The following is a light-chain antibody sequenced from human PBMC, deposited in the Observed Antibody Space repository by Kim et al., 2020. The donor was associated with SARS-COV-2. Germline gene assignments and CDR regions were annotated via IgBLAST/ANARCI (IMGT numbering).Light chain of an antibody. Sequence: DIEMTQSPSTLSAYVGERVTLTCRASQGVSRNLAWYQQKGGQAPRLLMYGSSTRASGVPSRFSGSGSGPEFTLTISSLQVEDFATYYCQQYNALPLAFGGGTKVDIK. CDR2: GSS. J-gene: IGKJ4*01. CDR1: QGVSRN. V-gene: IGKV3-15*01. CDR3: QQYNALPLA.